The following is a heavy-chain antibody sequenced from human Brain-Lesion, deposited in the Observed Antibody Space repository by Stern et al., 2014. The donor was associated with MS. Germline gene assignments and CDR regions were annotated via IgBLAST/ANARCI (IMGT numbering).Heavy chain of an antibody. CDR1: GGSITSSSYY. CDR3: VRPDIMGTIWN. J-gene: IGHJ4*02. Sequence: QVQLVESGPGLVKPSETLSLTCTVSGGSITSSSYYWGWIRQPPGRGLEYIGTVYYTGSTFYDPSLKSRVTISVDTSNNQVALHLTSVTAADTAVYYCVRPDIMGTIWNWGQGTLVTVSS. V-gene: IGHV4-39*01. CDR2: VYYTGST. D-gene: IGHD1-26*01.